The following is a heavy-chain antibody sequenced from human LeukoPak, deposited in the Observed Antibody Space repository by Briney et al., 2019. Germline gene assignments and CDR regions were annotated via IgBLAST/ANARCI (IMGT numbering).Heavy chain of an antibody. Sequence: ASVKVSCKASGYTLTGYYMHWVRQAPGQGLEWMGWINPNSGGTNYAQKFQGRVTMTRDTSISTAYMELSRLRSDDTAVYYCARGAVDYGDKAGAFDIWGQGTMVTVSS. J-gene: IGHJ3*02. CDR1: GYTLTGYY. CDR3: ARGAVDYGDKAGAFDI. CDR2: INPNSGGT. V-gene: IGHV1-2*02. D-gene: IGHD4-17*01.